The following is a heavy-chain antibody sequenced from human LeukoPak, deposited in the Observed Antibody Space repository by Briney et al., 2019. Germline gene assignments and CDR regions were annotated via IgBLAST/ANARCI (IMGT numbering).Heavy chain of an antibody. Sequence: GGSLRLSCAASGFTVSSNDMSWVRQAPGKGLEWVSSISSTGTYTYYTDSVKGRFTISRDIANSLLYLQMNSLRADDTAVYYCARDLDYSTGFDYWGQGTLVTVSS. CDR2: ISSTGTYT. D-gene: IGHD4-11*01. V-gene: IGHV3-21*01. CDR3: ARDLDYSTGFDY. CDR1: GFTVSSND. J-gene: IGHJ4*02.